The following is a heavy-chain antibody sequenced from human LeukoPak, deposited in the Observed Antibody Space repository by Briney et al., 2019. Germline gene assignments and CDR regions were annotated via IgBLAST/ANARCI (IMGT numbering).Heavy chain of an antibody. CDR1: GFTFSTYT. D-gene: IGHD2-2*01. CDR2: ISSSSSNI. CDR3: ARGYQRPDY. V-gene: IGHV3-21*01. J-gene: IGHJ4*02. Sequence: GGSLRLSCAASGFTFSTYTMNWVRQAPGKGLEWVSSISSSSSNIYYADSVKGRFTISRDNAMNSVYLQMNSLRVEGTAVYYCARGYQRPDYWGQGTLITVSS.